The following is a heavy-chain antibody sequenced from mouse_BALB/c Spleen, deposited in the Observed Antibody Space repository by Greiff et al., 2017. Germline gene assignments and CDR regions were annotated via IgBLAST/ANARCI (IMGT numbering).Heavy chain of an antibody. CDR3: TRGTVVDAMDY. CDR2: ISSGGSYT. CDR1: GFTFSSYT. J-gene: IGHJ4*01. V-gene: IGHV5-6-4*01. D-gene: IGHD1-1*01. Sequence: EVKLVESGGGLVKPGGSLKLSCAASGFTFSSYTMSWVRQTPEKRLEWVATISSGGSYTYYPDSVKGRFTISRDNDKNTLYLQMSSLKSEDTAMYYCTRGTVVDAMDYWGQGTSVTVSS.